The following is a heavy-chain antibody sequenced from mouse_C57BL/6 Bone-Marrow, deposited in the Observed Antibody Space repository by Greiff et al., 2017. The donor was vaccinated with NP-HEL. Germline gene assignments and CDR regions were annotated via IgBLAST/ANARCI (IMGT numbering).Heavy chain of an antibody. V-gene: IGHV8-8*01. CDR1: GFSLSTFGMG. Sequence: QVTLKVSGPGILQPSQSLSLTCSFSGFSLSTFGMGVGWIRPPSGKGLEWLAHIWWDDDKYYNPALKSRLTISKDTSKNQVFLKIANVDTADTATYYYARIAPYYYGSSYWYFEVWGTGTTVTVSS. D-gene: IGHD1-1*01. J-gene: IGHJ1*03. CDR3: ARIAPYYYGSSYWYFEV. CDR2: IWWDDDK.